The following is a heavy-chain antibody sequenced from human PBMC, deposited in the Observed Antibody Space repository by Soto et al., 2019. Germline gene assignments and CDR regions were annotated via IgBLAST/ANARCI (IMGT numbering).Heavy chain of an antibody. J-gene: IGHJ3*02. V-gene: IGHV3-11*06. CDR1: GFTFSDYY. D-gene: IGHD6-6*01. Sequence: GGSLRLSCAASGFTFSDYYMSWIRQAPGKGLEWVSSISSSSSYIYYADSVKGRFTISRDNAKNSLYLQMNSLRAEDTAEYYCARIQLGYDVFDIGGQGTMVTVS. CDR2: ISSSSSYI. CDR3: ARIQLGYDVFDI.